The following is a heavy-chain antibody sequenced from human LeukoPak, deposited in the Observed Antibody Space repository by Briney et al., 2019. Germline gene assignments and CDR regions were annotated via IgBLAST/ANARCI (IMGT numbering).Heavy chain of an antibody. CDR3: AKSGYNRFDY. CDR1: GFTFSSYG. V-gene: IGHV3-30*18. J-gene: IGHJ4*02. Sequence: GGSLRLSCAASGFTFSSYGMHWVRQAPGKGLEWVAVISYDGSNKYYADSVKGRFTLSRDNSKNTLYLQMNSLRAEDTAVYYCAKSGYNRFDYWGQGTLVTVSS. D-gene: IGHD5-24*01. CDR2: ISYDGSNK.